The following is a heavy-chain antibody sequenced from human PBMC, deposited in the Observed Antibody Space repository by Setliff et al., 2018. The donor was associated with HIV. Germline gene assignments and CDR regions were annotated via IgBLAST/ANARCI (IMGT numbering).Heavy chain of an antibody. Sequence: SVKVSCKASGGTFSRNPISRVRQAPGQGLEWMGGITPIFGTTKYAQKFQGRVTITADESRTTAYLDLNSLRSEDTAVYYCATAGEMATIGYSYYYMGVWGKGTTVTVSS. CDR3: ATAGEMATIGYSYYYMGV. V-gene: IGHV1-69*13. CDR1: GGTFSRNP. D-gene: IGHD3-10*01. J-gene: IGHJ6*03. CDR2: ITPIFGTT.